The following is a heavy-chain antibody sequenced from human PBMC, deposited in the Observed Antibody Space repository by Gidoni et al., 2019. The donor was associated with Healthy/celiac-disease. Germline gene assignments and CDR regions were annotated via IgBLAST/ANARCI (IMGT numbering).Heavy chain of an antibody. J-gene: IGHJ5*02. V-gene: IGHV3-48*01. CDR1: GFTFSSYS. CDR2: ISSSSSTI. Sequence: EVQLVESGGGLVQPGGSLRLSCAASGFTFSSYSLNWVRQAPGKGLEWVSYISSSSSTIYYADSVKGRFTISRDNAKNSLYLQMNSLRAEDTAVYYCARVVWFGESGEFDPWGQGTLVTVSS. CDR3: ARVVWFGESGEFDP. D-gene: IGHD3-10*01.